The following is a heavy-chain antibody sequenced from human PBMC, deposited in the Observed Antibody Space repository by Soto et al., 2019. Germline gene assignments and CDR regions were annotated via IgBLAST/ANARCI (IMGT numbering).Heavy chain of an antibody. J-gene: IGHJ3*02. CDR1: GFTFSSYA. CDR2: ISYDGSNK. V-gene: IGHV3-30-3*01. D-gene: IGHD3-22*01. CDR3: ARDGYYYDSSGSDRAFDI. Sequence: QVQLVESGGGVVQPGRSLRLSCAASGFTFSSYAMHWVRQAPGKGLEWVAVISYDGSNKYYADSVKGRFTISRDNSKNTLYLQMNSLRAEDTAVYYCARDGYYYDSSGSDRAFDIWGQGTMVTVSS.